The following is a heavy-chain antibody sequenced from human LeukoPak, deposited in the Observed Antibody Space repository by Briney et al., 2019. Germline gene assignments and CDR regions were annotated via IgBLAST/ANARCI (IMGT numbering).Heavy chain of an antibody. D-gene: IGHD6-13*01. CDR2: IRYDGSNK. CDR1: GFTFSSYG. Sequence: GGSLRLSCAASGFTFSSYGMHWVRQAPGKGLEWVAFIRYDGSNKYYADSVKCRFTISRDNSKNTLYLQMNSLRAEDTAVYYCAKTTYSSSWYTSSWGQGTLVTVSS. J-gene: IGHJ4*02. V-gene: IGHV3-30*02. CDR3: AKTTYSSSWYTSS.